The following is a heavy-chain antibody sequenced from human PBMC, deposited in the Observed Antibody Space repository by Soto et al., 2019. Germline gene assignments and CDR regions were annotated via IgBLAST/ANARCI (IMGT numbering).Heavy chain of an antibody. V-gene: IGHV4-31*03. Sequence: PSETLSLTCTVSGGSISSGGYYWSWIRQHPGKGLELIGYIYYSGSTYYNPSLKSRVTISVDTSKNQFSLKLSSVTAADTAVYYCARFQRDGYSYFDYWGQGTLVTVSS. CDR1: GGSISSGGYY. J-gene: IGHJ4*02. CDR2: IYYSGST. D-gene: IGHD4-4*01. CDR3: ARFQRDGYSYFDY.